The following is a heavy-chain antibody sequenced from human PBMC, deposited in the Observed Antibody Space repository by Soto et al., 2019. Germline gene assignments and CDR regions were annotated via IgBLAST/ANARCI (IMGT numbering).Heavy chain of an antibody. V-gene: IGHV4-34*01. J-gene: IGHJ3*02. CDR3: ARVERGTATTVVDAFDI. CDR1: GGFVTSGSYY. Sequence: QVQLQQWGAGLLKPSETLSLTCAVYGGFVTSGSYYWSWIRQPPGKGLEWIGEMSHSGGTHFNPSLKSRVSISVDTSKNQFTLKMSSVTAACTALYYCARVERGTATTVVDAFDIWGPGTMVTVSS. D-gene: IGHD1-1*01. CDR2: MSHSGGT.